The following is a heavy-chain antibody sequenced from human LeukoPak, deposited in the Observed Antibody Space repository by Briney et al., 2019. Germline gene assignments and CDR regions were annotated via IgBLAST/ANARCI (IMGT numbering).Heavy chain of an antibody. CDR1: GFRFYNYA. CDR3: ARDVAVPGERYYFDY. Sequence: GGSLRLSCVGSGFRFYNYAMNWVRQAPGKGLEWVSGISAAGGGRYYGDSVKGRFSISRDLSTNTLYLQMDSLRAEDTAIYYCARDVAVPGERYYFDYWGPGTLVTVSS. J-gene: IGHJ4*02. V-gene: IGHV3-23*01. D-gene: IGHD6-19*01. CDR2: ISAAGGGR.